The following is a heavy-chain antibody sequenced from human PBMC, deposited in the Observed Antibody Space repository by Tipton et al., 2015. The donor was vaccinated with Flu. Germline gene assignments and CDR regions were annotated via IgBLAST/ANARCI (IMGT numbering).Heavy chain of an antibody. J-gene: IGHJ4*02. V-gene: IGHV4-38-2*01. CDR2: ISRSGTT. CDR1: GDSISSDYY. D-gene: IGHD3-10*01. CDR3: ARGLYGSGSYQRRYFDS. Sequence: TLSLTCAVSGDSISSDYYWGWIRQFPGKGLEWIGSISRSGTTNYNPTLKSRVTISIDTSKNQFSLKMKSVTAADMAVYYCARGLYGSGSYQRRYFDSWGQGTLVTVSS.